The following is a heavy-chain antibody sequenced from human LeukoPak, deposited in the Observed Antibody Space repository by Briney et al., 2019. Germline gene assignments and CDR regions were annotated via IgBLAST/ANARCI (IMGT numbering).Heavy chain of an antibody. CDR1: GYTFTGYY. CDR3: ARDGNYDSPYYYYYMDV. CDR2: INPNSGGT. J-gene: IGHJ6*03. Sequence: ASVKVSCKASGYTFTGYYMHWVRQAPGQGLEWMGWINPNSGGTNYAQKFQGRVTMTRDTSISTAYMELSRLRSDDTAVYYCARDGNYDSPYYYYYMDVWGKGNTVTVSS. V-gene: IGHV1-2*02. D-gene: IGHD3-22*01.